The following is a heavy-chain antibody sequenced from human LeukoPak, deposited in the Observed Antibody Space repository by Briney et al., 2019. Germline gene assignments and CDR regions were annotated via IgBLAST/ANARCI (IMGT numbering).Heavy chain of an antibody. CDR1: GVSISNYY. V-gene: IGHV4-59*12. CDR2: IYYSGST. CDR3: ARDPAHYFDY. J-gene: IGHJ4*02. Sequence: SETLSLTCTVSGVSISNYYWSWIRQPPGKGLEWIGSIYYSGSTYYNPSLKSRVTISVDTSKNQFSLKLGSVTAADTAVYYCARDPAHYFDYWGQGTLVTVSS.